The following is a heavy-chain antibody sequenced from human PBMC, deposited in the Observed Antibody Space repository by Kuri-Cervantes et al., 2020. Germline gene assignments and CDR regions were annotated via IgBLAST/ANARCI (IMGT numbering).Heavy chain of an antibody. D-gene: IGHD5-18*01. CDR3: ARESYSYALFGY. CDR2: ISYDGSNK. CDR1: GFTCSSYA. J-gene: IGHJ4*02. Sequence: GGSLRLSCAASGFTCSSYAMHWVRQAPGKGLEWVAVISYDGSNKYYADSVKGRFTISRDNSKNTLYLQMNSLRAEDTAVYYCARESYSYALFGYWGQGNLV. V-gene: IGHV3-30-3*01.